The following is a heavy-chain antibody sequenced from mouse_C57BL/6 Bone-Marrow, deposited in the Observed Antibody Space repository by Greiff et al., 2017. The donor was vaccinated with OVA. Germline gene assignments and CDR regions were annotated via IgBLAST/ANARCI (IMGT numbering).Heavy chain of an antibody. J-gene: IGHJ2*01. Sequence: VQLQESGAELVRPGASVTLSCKASGYTFTDYEMHWVKQTPVHGLEWIGAIDPETGGTAYNQKFKGKAILTADKSSSTAYMELRSLTSEDSAVYYCTRNGNYDYWGQGTTLTVSS. V-gene: IGHV1-15*01. CDR3: TRNGNYDY. CDR2: IDPETGGT. CDR1: GYTFTDYE. D-gene: IGHD2-1*01.